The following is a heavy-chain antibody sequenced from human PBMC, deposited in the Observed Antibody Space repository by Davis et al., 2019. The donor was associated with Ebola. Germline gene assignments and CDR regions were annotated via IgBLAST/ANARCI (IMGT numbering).Heavy chain of an antibody. J-gene: IGHJ6*02. CDR3: ARQRHCSSTSCYTFRDFWSGYGMDV. CDR2: ISSSSSYI. V-gene: IGHV3-21*01. D-gene: IGHD2-2*02. Sequence: GESLKISCAASGFTFSSYSMNWVRQAPGKGLEWVSSISSSSSYIYYADSVKGRFTISRDNAKNSLYLQMNSLRDEDTAVYYCARQRHCSSTSCYTFRDFWSGYGMDVWGQGTTVTVSS. CDR1: GFTFSSYS.